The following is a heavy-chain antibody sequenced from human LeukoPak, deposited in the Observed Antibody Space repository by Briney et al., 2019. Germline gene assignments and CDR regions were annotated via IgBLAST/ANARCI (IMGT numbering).Heavy chain of an antibody. V-gene: IGHV3-11*01. CDR2: ISSSGSTI. Sequence: KSGGSLRLSCAASGFTFSDYYMSWIRQAPRKGLEWVSYISSSGSTIYYADSVKGRFTISRDNAKNSLYLQMNSLRAEDTAVYYCARDLDWNDVLDYWGQGTLVTVSS. CDR3: ARDLDWNDVLDY. D-gene: IGHD1-1*01. J-gene: IGHJ4*02. CDR1: GFTFSDYY.